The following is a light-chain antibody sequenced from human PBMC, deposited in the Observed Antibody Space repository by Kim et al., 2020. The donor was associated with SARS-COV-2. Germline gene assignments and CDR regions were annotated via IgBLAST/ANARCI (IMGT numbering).Light chain of an antibody. CDR1: KLGDKY. Sequence: SYELTQPPSVSVSPGQTASITCSGDKLGDKYACWYQQKPGQSPVLVIYQDSKRPSGIPERFPGSNSGNTATLTISGTQAMDEADYYCQAWDSSTSKFGGG. CDR2: QDS. CDR3: QAWDSSTSK. J-gene: IGLJ2*01. V-gene: IGLV3-1*01.